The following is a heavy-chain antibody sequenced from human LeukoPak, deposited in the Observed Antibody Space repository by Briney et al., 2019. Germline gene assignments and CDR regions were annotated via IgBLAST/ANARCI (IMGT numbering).Heavy chain of an antibody. J-gene: IGHJ4*02. CDR3: ARESFAARWD. V-gene: IGHV3-7*01. CDR1: GFTFNTYW. Sequence: GGSLRLSCAASGFTFNTYWMSWVRQAPGKGLEWVANIKQDGSQKSYVDSVKGRFTISRDNANNLLYLQMNSLRAEDTAVYYCARESFAARWDWGQGTLVTVSS. D-gene: IGHD6-6*01. CDR2: IKQDGSQK.